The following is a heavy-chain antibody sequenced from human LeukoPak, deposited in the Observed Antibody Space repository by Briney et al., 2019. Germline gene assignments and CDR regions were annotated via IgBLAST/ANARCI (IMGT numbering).Heavy chain of an antibody. Sequence: PGGSLRLSCAVSGFTLSNYGMSWVRQAPGKGLEWVAGLSGRGGGTNYAASVHGRFTVSRDNPKNTLYLQMNSLRAEDTAVYFCAKRGVVIRVFLVGFHKEAYSFDYWGQGALVTVSS. CDR3: AKRGVVIRVFLVGFHKEAYSFDY. CDR2: LSGRGGGT. D-gene: IGHD3-10*01. CDR1: GFTLSNYG. J-gene: IGHJ4*02. V-gene: IGHV3-23*01.